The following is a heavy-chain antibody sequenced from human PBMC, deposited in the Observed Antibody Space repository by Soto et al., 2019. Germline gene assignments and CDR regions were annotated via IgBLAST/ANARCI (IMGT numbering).Heavy chain of an antibody. CDR3: ARHTVVVVIIDY. CDR2: IYYSGST. CDR1: GGSISSSSYY. V-gene: IGHV4-39*01. Sequence: SETLSLACTVSGGSISSSSYYWGWIRQPPGKGLEWIGSIYYSGSTYYNPSLKSRVTISVHTSKNQFSLKLSSVTAADTAVYYCARHTVVVVIIDYWGQGTLVTVSS. J-gene: IGHJ4*02. D-gene: IGHD3-22*01.